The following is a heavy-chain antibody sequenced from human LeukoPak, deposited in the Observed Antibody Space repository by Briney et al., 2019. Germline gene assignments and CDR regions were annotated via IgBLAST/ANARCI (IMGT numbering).Heavy chain of an antibody. D-gene: IGHD6-13*01. CDR1: GYYLSSGYF. CDR2: IYHSGST. V-gene: IGHV4-38-2*02. CDR3: ARMFRSSWYINWFDP. Sequence: SETLSLTCTVPGYYLSSGYFWAWIRQPPGKELEWIGSIYHSGSTSYNPSLKSRLNISVDTSKNQFSLKLNFVTAADTAMYYCARMFRSSWYINWFDPWGQGTLVTVSS. J-gene: IGHJ5*02.